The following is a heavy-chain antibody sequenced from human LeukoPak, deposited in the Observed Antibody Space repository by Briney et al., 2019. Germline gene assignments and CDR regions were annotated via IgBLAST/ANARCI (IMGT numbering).Heavy chain of an antibody. CDR2: ISSSSSYI. D-gene: IGHD4-17*01. V-gene: IGHV3-21*01. J-gene: IGHJ6*02. CDR1: GFTFSSYS. Sequence: GGSLRLSCAASGFTFSSYSMNWVRQAPGKGLEWVSSISSSSSYIYYADSVKGRFTISRDNAKNSLYLQMNSLRAEDTAVYYCARDEDGALNYYYYGMDVWGQGTTVTVSS. CDR3: ARDEDGALNYYYYGMDV.